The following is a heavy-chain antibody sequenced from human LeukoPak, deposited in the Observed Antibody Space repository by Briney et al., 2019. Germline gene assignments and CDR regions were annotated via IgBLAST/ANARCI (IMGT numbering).Heavy chain of an antibody. CDR1: GRSINNDY. D-gene: IGHD2-2*01. CDR2: IYYSGNT. Sequence: SETLSLTCTVSGRSINNDYWGWIRQPPGRGLERIGYIYYSGNTNYNPSLKTRVTISVDTSKNQFTLNLTSVTAADTALYYCARGSRTLGDWGRGTLVTVSS. J-gene: IGHJ4*02. V-gene: IGHV4-59*01. CDR3: ARGSRTLGD.